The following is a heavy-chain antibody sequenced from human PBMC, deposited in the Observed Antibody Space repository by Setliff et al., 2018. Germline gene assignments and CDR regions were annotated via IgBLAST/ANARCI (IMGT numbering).Heavy chain of an antibody. J-gene: IGHJ4*02. CDR1: GGSISSSSYY. D-gene: IGHD3-3*01. CDR3: ARRETYYNFWSGYYAY. V-gene: IGHV4-39*07. Sequence: SETLSLTCTVSGGSISSSSYYWGWIRQPPGKGLEWIGSIYYSGSTYYDPSLKSRVTISVDTSKNQFSLRLSSVTAADTAVYYCARRETYYNFWSGYYAYWGQGTLVTVSS. CDR2: IYYSGST.